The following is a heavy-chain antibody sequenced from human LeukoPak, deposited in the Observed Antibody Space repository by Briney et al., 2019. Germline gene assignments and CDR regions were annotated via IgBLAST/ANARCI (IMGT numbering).Heavy chain of an antibody. CDR2: ISGSGGST. V-gene: IGHV3-23*01. J-gene: IGHJ4*02. CDR3: ARDAEYCSGGSCYGGSYLFDY. Sequence: GGSLRLSCAASGFTFSSYAMSWVRQAPGKGLEWVSAISGSGGSTYYADSVKGRFTISRDNSKNSLYLQMNSLRDEDTAVYYCARDAEYCSGGSCYGGSYLFDYWGQGTLVTVSS. CDR1: GFTFSSYA. D-gene: IGHD2-15*01.